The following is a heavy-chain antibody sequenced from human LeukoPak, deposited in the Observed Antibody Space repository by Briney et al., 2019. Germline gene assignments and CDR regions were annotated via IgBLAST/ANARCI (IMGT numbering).Heavy chain of an antibody. D-gene: IGHD5-24*01. J-gene: IGHJ4*02. CDR3: AKGRWLHNYFDY. V-gene: IGHV3-23*01. CDR2: ISGSTAGT. Sequence: GGSLRLSCAASGFTFSSYAMNWVRQAPGKGLEWVSAISGSTAGTRYADSVKGRFTISRDNSKNTLYLQMNSLRAEDTAVYYCAKGRWLHNYFDYWGQGTLVTVSS. CDR1: GFTFSSYA.